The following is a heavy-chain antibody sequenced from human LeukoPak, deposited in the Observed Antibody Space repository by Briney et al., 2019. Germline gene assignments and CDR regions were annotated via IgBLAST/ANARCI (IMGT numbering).Heavy chain of an antibody. V-gene: IGHV4-39*01. D-gene: IGHD3-22*01. J-gene: IGHJ4*02. Sequence: SETLSLTCTVSGGSIRSSSYYWGWIRQPPGKGLEWIGSINYSGSTNYNPSLKSRVTISVDTSKNQFSLKLSSVTAADTAVYYCAKTKYYYDRSGYFFDFWGQGTLVTVSS. CDR2: INYSGST. CDR1: GGSIRSSSYY. CDR3: AKTKYYYDRSGYFFDF.